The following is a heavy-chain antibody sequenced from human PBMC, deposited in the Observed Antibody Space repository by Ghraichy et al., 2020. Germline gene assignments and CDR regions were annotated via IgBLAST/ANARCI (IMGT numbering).Heavy chain of an antibody. Sequence: GSLRLSCAASGFTFSSYGMHWVRQAPGKGLEWVAVIWYDGSNKYYADSVKGRFTISRDNSKNTLYLQMNSLRAEDTAVYYCARELGGPMVTPIIDYWGQGTLVTVSS. D-gene: IGHD5-18*01. V-gene: IGHV3-33*01. CDR1: GFTFSSYG. J-gene: IGHJ4*02. CDR2: IWYDGSNK. CDR3: ARELGGPMVTPIIDY.